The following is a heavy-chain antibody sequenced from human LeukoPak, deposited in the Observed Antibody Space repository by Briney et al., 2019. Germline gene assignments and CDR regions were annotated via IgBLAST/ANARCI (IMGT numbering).Heavy chain of an antibody. CDR1: GYTFTGYY. D-gene: IGHD1-26*01. V-gene: IGHV1-2*06. CDR3: ARGLARSGSYYSDY. J-gene: IGHJ4*02. Sequence: ASVKVSCKASGYTFTGYYMHWVRQAPGQGLEWMGRINPNSGGTNYAQKFQGRVTMTRDTSISTAYMELSRLRSDDTAVYYCARGLARSGSYYSDYWGQGTLVTVSS. CDR2: INPNSGGT.